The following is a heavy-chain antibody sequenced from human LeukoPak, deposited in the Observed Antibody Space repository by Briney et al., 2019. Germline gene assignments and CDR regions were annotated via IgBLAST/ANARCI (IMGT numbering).Heavy chain of an antibody. CDR2: IKQDGSEK. Sequence: PGGSLRLSCAASGFTFSSYWMSWVRQAPGKGLEWVANIKQDGSEKYYVDSVKGRFTISRDNAKNSLYLQMNSLRAEDTAVYYCARDPLNWGVHYFDYWGQGTLVTVSS. CDR3: ARDPLNWGVHYFDY. CDR1: GFTFSSYW. D-gene: IGHD7-27*01. J-gene: IGHJ4*02. V-gene: IGHV3-7*01.